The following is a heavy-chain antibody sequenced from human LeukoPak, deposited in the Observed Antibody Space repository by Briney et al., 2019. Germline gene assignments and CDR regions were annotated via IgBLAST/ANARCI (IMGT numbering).Heavy chain of an antibody. CDR3: ARDPARYCSTTSCYPPLDY. Sequence: ASVKVSCKASGGTFTTYTFSWVRQTPGQGLEWMGRIIPIPDIANYAQKFQGRLTITADKSTSTAYMELSCLRSEDTAVYYCARDPARYCSTTSCYPPLDYWGQGTLVTVSS. V-gene: IGHV1-69*04. D-gene: IGHD2-2*01. CDR2: IIPIPDIA. J-gene: IGHJ4*02. CDR1: GGTFTTYT.